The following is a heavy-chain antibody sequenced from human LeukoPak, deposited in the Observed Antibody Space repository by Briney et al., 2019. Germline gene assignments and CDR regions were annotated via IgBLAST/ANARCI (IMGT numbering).Heavy chain of an antibody. CDR2: IWYDGSKK. J-gene: IGHJ4*02. CDR3: ARVRQKGFRSGGLDY. Sequence: GGSLTLSCAASGFTFRTYGMHWLRQAPGKGLEWVAFIWYDGSKKYYADSVEGRFTISRDNSKNTLYLQMGSLRAEDMAVYYCARVRQKGFRSGGLDYWGQGTLVTVSS. CDR1: GFTFRTYG. V-gene: IGHV3-30*02. D-gene: IGHD2-15*01.